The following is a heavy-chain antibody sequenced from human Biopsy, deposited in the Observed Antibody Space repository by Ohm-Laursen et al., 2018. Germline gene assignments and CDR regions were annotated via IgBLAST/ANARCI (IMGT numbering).Heavy chain of an antibody. J-gene: IGHJ4*02. CDR3: ATTTMDTSGWFGNYFDS. CDR1: GGSISSYY. Sequence: GTLSLTCTVSGGSISSYYWMWIRQPPGKGLEWIGYIHHAQSATYSPSLKSRVTMSIDTSRNQFSLKLSSVTAADTAVYYCATTTMDTSGWFGNYFDSWGQGTLVTVSA. CDR2: IHHAQSA. D-gene: IGHD6-19*01. V-gene: IGHV4-59*08.